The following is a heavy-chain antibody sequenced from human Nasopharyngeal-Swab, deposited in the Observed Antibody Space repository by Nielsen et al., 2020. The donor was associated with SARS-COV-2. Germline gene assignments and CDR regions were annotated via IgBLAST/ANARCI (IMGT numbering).Heavy chain of an antibody. J-gene: IGHJ6*02. V-gene: IGHV4-34*01. CDR2: INPSGST. D-gene: IGHD1-1*01. CDR1: GGAFSGFY. CDR3: ARGRRERAPRYYYYGMDV. Sequence: SETLSLTCAVYGGAFSGFYWSWIRHSPGEGLEWIGEINPSGSTDYNPSLKSRFSMSVDTSKNQVFLKLRSVTAADTGLYYCARGRRERAPRYYYYGMDVWGQGTTVTVS.